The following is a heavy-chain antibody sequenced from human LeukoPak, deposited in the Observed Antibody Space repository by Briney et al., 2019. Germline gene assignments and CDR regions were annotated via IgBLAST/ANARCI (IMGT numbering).Heavy chain of an antibody. CDR1: GGSFSGYY. J-gene: IGHJ4*02. CDR3: ASRYCSSTSCRIDY. Sequence: SETLSLTCAVYGGSFSGYYWSWIRQPPGEGLEWIGEINHSGSTNYNPSLKSRVTISVDTSKNQFSLKLSSVTAADTAVYYCASRYCSSTSCRIDYWGQGTLVTVSS. CDR2: INHSGST. D-gene: IGHD2-2*01. V-gene: IGHV4-34*01.